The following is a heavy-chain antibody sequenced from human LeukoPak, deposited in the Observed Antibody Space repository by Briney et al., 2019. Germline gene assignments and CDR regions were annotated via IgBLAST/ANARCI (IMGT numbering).Heavy chain of an antibody. CDR2: IKEDGGDK. CDR3: ARGPRVLY. J-gene: IGHJ4*02. V-gene: IGHV3-7*01. Sequence: GGSLRLSCAGSGFTFSSYWMSWVRQAPGKGLEWVANIKEDGGDKYYVDSVKGRFTISRDNAEKSLYLQMNSLRVEDTAVYYCARGPRVLYWGQGTLVTVSS. CDR1: GFTFSSYW.